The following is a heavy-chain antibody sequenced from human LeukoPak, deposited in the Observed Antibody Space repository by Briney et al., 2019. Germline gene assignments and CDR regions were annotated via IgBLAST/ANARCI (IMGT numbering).Heavy chain of an antibody. Sequence: SSVKVSCKASGGTFSSYAISWVRQAPGQGLEWMGGIIPIFGTANYAQKFQGRVTITTDESTSTAYMELSSLRSEDTAVYYCARGQYGDDTTSSFYYYYYYMDVWGKGTTVTVSS. CDR1: GGTFSSYA. J-gene: IGHJ6*03. CDR3: ARGQYGDDTTSSFYYYYYYMDV. V-gene: IGHV1-69*05. D-gene: IGHD4-17*01. CDR2: IIPIFGTA.